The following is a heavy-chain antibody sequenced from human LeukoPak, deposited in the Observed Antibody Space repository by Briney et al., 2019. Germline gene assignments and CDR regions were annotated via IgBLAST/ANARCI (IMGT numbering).Heavy chain of an antibody. Sequence: GGSLRPSCAASGFTFSSYWMHWVRQAPGKGLVWVSRINSDGSSTSYADSVKGRFTISRDNAKNSLYLQMNSLRAEDTAVYYCARVSRYSRRGAFDYWGQGTLVTVSS. V-gene: IGHV3-74*01. CDR3: ARVSRYSRRGAFDY. CDR1: GFTFSSYW. CDR2: INSDGSST. D-gene: IGHD6-13*01. J-gene: IGHJ4*02.